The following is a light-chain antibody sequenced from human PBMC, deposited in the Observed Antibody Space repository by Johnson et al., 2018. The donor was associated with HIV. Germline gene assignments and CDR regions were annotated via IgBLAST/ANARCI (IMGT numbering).Light chain of an antibody. CDR3: AAWDDSLNGFYV. J-gene: IGLJ1*01. CDR2: RNN. V-gene: IGLV1-44*01. CDR1: GSNIGSNT. Sequence: QSVLTQPPSASGTPGQRVTISCSGSGSNIGSNTVNWYQQLPGTAPKLLIYRNNQRPSGVPDRFSGSKSGTSASLAISGLQAEDEADYYCAAWDDSLNGFYVFGTGTKVTVL.